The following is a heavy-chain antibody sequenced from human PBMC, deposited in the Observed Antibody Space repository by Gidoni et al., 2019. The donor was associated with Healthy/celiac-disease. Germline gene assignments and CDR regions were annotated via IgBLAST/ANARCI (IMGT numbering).Heavy chain of an antibody. V-gene: IGHV1-8*01. D-gene: IGHD6-19*01. J-gene: IGHJ4*02. CDR2: MNPNSGNT. Sequence: QVQLVQSRAEVKKPGASVKVSCKAAGYTFTSYDINWVRQATGQGLEWMGWMNPNSGNTGYAQKFQGRVTMTRNTSISTAYMELGSLRSEDTAVYYCARGPTSSGWYSHPDVWDYWGQGTLVTVSS. CDR1: GYTFTSYD. CDR3: ARGPTSSGWYSHPDVWDY.